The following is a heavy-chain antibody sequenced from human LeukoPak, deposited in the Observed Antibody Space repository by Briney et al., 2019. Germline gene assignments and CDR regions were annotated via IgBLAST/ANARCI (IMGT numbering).Heavy chain of an antibody. CDR3: AGTVAAAAFDI. J-gene: IGHJ3*02. Sequence: GGSLRLSCAASGFTFSSYWMSWVRQAPGKGLEWVANINQHGSGKEYVDSVKGRFTISRDNARNSLSLQMNSLRAEDTAVYYCAGTVAAAAFDIWGQGTMVTVSS. D-gene: IGHD6-13*01. CDR1: GFTFSSYW. CDR2: INQHGSGK. V-gene: IGHV3-7*01.